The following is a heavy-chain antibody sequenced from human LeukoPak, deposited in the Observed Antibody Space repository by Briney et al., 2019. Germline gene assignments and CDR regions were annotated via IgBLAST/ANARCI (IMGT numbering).Heavy chain of an antibody. V-gene: IGHV3-48*04. CDR3: ARDDSSLFRMNYYDSSGSNGTDAFDI. CDR1: GFTFSTYT. J-gene: IGHJ3*02. Sequence: PGGSLRLSCAASGFTFSTYTMNWVRQAPGKGLEWVSYISSSSSTIYYADSVKGRFTISRDNAKNSLYLQMNSLRAEDTAVYYCARDDSSLFRMNYYDSSGSNGTDAFDIWGQGTMVTVSS. CDR2: ISSSSSTI. D-gene: IGHD3-22*01.